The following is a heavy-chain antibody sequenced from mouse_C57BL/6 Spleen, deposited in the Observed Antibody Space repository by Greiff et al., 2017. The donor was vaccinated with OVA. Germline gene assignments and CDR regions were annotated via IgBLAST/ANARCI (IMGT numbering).Heavy chain of an antibody. V-gene: IGHV2-6-2*01. CDR2: IWSDGST. J-gene: IGHJ4*01. Sequence: LVAPSPSLSITCTVSGFSLTSYGVHWVRQPPGKGLEWLVVIWSDGSTTYNSALKSRLSISKDNSKSQVFLKMNRLQTDDTAMYYCARQREYSNYVGYAMDYWGQGTSVTVSS. D-gene: IGHD2-5*01. CDR1: GFSLTSYG. CDR3: ARQREYSNYVGYAMDY.